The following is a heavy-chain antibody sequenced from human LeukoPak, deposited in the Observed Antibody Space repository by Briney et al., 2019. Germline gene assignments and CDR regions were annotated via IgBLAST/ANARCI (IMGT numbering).Heavy chain of an antibody. CDR1: VGSFSGYH. Sequence: PSETLSLTCAVYVGSFSGYHWNWIRQPPGKGPEWIGEVNESGGTNINPSLRSRVILSVDTSMNQFSLRLSSVTAADTAVYFCARDSIHRRTTPFDYWGQGTLVTISS. J-gene: IGHJ4*02. CDR2: VNESGGT. V-gene: IGHV4-34*01. D-gene: IGHD1-7*01. CDR3: ARDSIHRRTTPFDY.